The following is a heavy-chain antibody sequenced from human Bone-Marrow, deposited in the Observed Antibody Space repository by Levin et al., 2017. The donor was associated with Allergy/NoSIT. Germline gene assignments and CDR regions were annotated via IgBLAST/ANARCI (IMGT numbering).Heavy chain of an antibody. J-gene: IGHJ6*02. V-gene: IGHV3-21*01. CDR1: GFPFSSYG. CDR2: ITTTSGYT. CDR3: ARAAGAAGRGGMDV. Sequence: GGSLRLSCATSGFPFSSYGMAWVRQAPGEGLEWVASITTTSGYTHYADSVKGRFTISRDNANSSLSLQMNRLRREDTAVYYCARAAGAAGRGGMDVWGQGTTVTVSS. D-gene: IGHD6-13*01.